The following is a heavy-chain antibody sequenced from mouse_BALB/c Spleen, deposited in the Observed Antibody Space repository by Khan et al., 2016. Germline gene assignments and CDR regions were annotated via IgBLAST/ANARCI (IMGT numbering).Heavy chain of an antibody. D-gene: IGHD1-1*01. CDR1: GYTFTSYW. CDR3: ASYYGSSYAMDY. V-gene: IGHV1-7*01. CDR2: INPSTGYT. J-gene: IGHJ4*01. Sequence: QVQLQQSGAELAKPGASVKMSCKASGYTFTSYWMHWVKQRPGQGLEWIGYINPSTGYTEYNQKFKDKATLTADKSSSTAYMQLSSLTSEDSAVYSCASYYGSSYAMDYWGQGTSVTVSS.